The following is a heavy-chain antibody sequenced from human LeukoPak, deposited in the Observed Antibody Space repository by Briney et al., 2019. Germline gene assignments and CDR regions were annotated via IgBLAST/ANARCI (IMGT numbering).Heavy chain of an antibody. V-gene: IGHV5-51*01. CDR2: IYPGDSDT. J-gene: IGHJ3*02. CDR1: GYSFTSYW. CDR3: ASRYQETVRGVIEYAFDI. Sequence: KPGESLKISCKGSGYSFTSYWIGWVRQIPGKGLEWMGIIYPGDSDTRYSPSFQGQVTISADKSISTAYLQWSSLKASDTAMYYCASRYQETVRGVIEYAFDIWGQGTMVTVSS. D-gene: IGHD3-10*01.